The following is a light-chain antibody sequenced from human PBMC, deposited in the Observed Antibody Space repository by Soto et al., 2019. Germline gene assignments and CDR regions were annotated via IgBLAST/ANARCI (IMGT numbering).Light chain of an antibody. CDR3: QHRSIWPVA. CDR2: DAS. V-gene: IGKV3-11*01. CDR1: QNIRSS. Sequence: EVVMTQSPASLSASPGERVTLSCRASQNIRSSLAWYQQRPGQAPRLLIYDASNRATGIPARFSGSGSGTDFTLTISSLEPEDFAVYYCQHRSIWPVAFGQGTRLEIK. J-gene: IGKJ5*01.